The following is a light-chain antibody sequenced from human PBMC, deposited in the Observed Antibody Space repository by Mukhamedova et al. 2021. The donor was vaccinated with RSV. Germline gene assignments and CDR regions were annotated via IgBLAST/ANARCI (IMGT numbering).Light chain of an antibody. V-gene: IGKV3-15*01. Sequence: SVSSNLAWYQQKPGQAPRLLIYGASTRATGVPARFSGGGSGTEFTLTISSLQSEDSAVYYCQQYNDWWTFGPGT. CDR2: GAS. J-gene: IGKJ1*01. CDR1: SVSSN. CDR3: QQYNDWWT.